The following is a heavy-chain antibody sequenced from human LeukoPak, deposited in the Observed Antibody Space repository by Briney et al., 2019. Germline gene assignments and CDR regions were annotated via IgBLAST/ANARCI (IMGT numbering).Heavy chain of an antibody. D-gene: IGHD2-15*01. Sequence: GGSLRLSCAASGFSVGSNYMSWVRQAPGKGLEWVSVLYSGGNSYYADSVKGRFTISRDNSKNTLYLQVNSLRVEDTAVYYCARSPHSYTPYYYGMDVWGQGTTVTVSS. V-gene: IGHV3-66*01. CDR2: LYSGGNS. CDR3: ARSPHSYTPYYYGMDV. CDR1: GFSVGSNY. J-gene: IGHJ6*02.